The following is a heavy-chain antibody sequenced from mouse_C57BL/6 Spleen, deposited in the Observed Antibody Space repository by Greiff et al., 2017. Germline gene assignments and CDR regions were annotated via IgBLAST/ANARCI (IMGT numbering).Heavy chain of an antibody. J-gene: IGHJ1*03. CDR2: IYPGDGAT. D-gene: IGHD1-1*01. CDR3: AKALLRSWYFDV. CDR1: GYAFSSYW. Sequence: QVQLQQSGAELVKPGASVKISCKASGYAFSSYWMNWVKQRPGKGLEWIGQIYPGDGATNYNGKFKGKATLTADKYSSTAYMQLSSLTSEDSAVYFCAKALLRSWYFDVWGTGTTVTVSS. V-gene: IGHV1-80*01.